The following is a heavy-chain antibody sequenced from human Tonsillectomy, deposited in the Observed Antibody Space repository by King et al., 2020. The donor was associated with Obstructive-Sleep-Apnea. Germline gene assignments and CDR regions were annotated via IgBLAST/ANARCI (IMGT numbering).Heavy chain of an antibody. CDR3: AKDSTVDTPLVYGMDV. CDR2: TNAGGDTT. CDR1: GFRFSVYA. V-gene: IGHV3-23*04. J-gene: IGHJ6*02. D-gene: IGHD5-18*01. Sequence: VQLVESGGGLVQPGGSLRLSCATSGFRFSVYAMTWVRQAPGKGLEWVSATNAGGDTTYYADSVKGRFTISRDNSKKTLYLQMNTLRAEDTAVYYCAKDSTVDTPLVYGMDVWGQGTTVTVSS.